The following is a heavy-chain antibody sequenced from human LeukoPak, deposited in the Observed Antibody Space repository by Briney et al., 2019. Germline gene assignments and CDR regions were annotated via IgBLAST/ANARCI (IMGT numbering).Heavy chain of an antibody. J-gene: IGHJ5*02. Sequence: SVKVSCKASGGTFSSYAISWVRQAPGQGLEWMGRIIPILGIANYAQKFQGRVTMTTDTSTSTAYMELRSLRSDDTAVYYCARAGLRRWFDPWGQGTRVTVSS. V-gene: IGHV1-69*04. CDR2: IIPILGIA. CDR1: GGTFSSYA. D-gene: IGHD2-21*02. CDR3: ARAGLRRWFDP.